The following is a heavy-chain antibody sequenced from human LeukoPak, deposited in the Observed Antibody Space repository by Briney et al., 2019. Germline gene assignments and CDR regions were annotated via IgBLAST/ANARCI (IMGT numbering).Heavy chain of an antibody. D-gene: IGHD4/OR15-4a*01. V-gene: IGHV3-30*02. CDR3: AKDERVYGTNAGTLLDY. CDR2: IQYDGNNI. Sequence: PGGSLRLSCAASGFTVSSNYMHWVRQASGKGLELVAFIQYDGNNIYYADSVKGRFAISRDDSKNTLYLEMNSLRPEDAALYYCAKDERVYGTNAGTLLDYWGQGTLVSVSS. J-gene: IGHJ4*02. CDR1: GFTVSSNY.